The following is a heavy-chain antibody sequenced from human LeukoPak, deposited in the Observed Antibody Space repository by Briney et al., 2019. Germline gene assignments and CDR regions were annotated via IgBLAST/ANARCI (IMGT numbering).Heavy chain of an antibody. CDR2: ISSDRRNI. CDR3: ARDLNWAFDY. D-gene: IGHD7-27*01. V-gene: IGHV3-48*01. J-gene: IGHJ4*02. CDR1: GFNFRIYG. Sequence: GGSLRLFCGASGFNFRIYGMKGLREAPGKGLEWVSYISSDRRNIYYPDSVKGRFNISRDNAENSAYLQMNSLRADHTAVYYCARDLNWAFDYWRQGSLVTVSS.